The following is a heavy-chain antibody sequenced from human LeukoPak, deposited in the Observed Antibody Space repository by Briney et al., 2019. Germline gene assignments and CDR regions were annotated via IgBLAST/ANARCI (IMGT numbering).Heavy chain of an antibody. CDR1: GDIVSSNSAA. D-gene: IGHD3-16*01. V-gene: IGHV6-1*01. Sequence: SQTLSLTCALSGDIVSSNSAAWNWIRQSPSRGLEWLGRTYYRSQWYYDYAVSVKSRITIIPDTSKNQFSLQLNSVTPEDTAVYYCVRDGEGGLDYFDYWGQGTLVTVSS. CDR3: VRDGEGGLDYFDY. J-gene: IGHJ4*02. CDR2: TYYRSQWYY.